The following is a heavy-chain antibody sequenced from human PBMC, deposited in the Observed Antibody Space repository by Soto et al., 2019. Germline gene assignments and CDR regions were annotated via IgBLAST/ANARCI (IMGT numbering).Heavy chain of an antibody. CDR2: MNPNSANT. D-gene: IGHD3-22*01. CDR3: TREKSSGYYYDY. CDR1: GYTFTSYD. J-gene: IGHJ4*02. V-gene: IGHV1-8*01. Sequence: QVQLVQSGAEVKKPGASVKVSCKASGYTFTSYDINWVRQASGQGLEWMGWMNPNSANTVYAQKFQGRVTMTRNTSIRTAYVELSILRSEDTAVYYCTREKSSGYYYDYWGQGTLVTVSS.